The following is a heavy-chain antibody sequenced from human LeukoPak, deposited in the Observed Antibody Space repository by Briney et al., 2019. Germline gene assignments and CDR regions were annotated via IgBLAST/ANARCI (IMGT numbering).Heavy chain of an antibody. CDR1: GGSISSNY. CDR2: IHYSKST. Sequence: SETLSLTCTVSGGSISSNYWSWIRQPPGKGLEWIGYIHYSKSTNYNPFLKSRATTSVDTSNNPFSPKLSSVTAADTAVYYCARQTSGCLFRYWGQGTLVTVSS. CDR3: ARQTSGCLFRY. J-gene: IGHJ4*02. D-gene: IGHD6-19*01. V-gene: IGHV4-59*08.